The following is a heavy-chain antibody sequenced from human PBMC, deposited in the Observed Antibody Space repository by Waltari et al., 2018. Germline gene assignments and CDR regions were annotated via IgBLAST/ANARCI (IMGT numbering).Heavy chain of an antibody. J-gene: IGHJ4*02. Sequence: EVQLVESGGGLVQPGGSLRLSCAASGFTFGSSAISWVARAPGKWLGWVSAISGSGGSTYDADSVKGRFTISRDNSKNTLYLQMNSLGAEDTAVYYCANRGRAARYYFDYWGQGTLVTVSS. D-gene: IGHD6-6*01. CDR3: ANRGRAARYYFDY. V-gene: IGHV3-23*04. CDR2: ISGSGGST. CDR1: GFTFGSSA.